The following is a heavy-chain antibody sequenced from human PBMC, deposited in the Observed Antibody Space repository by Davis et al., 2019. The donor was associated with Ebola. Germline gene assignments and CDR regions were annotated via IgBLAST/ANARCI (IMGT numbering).Heavy chain of an antibody. CDR1: GYTFTSYG. J-gene: IGHJ6*02. CDR2: ISAYNGNT. CDR3: ARATWGYSSSSRIVYYYYGMDV. Sequence: ASVKVSCKASGYTFTSYGISWVRQAPGQGLEWMGWISAYNGNTNYAQKLQGRVTMTTDTSTSTAYMELRSLRSDDTAVYYCARATWGYSSSSRIVYYYYGMDVWGQGTTVTVSS. D-gene: IGHD6-6*01. V-gene: IGHV1-18*01.